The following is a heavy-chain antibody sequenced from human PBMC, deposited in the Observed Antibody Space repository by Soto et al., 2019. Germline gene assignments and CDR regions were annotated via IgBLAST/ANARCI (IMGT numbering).Heavy chain of an antibody. Sequence: SVKVSCKASGGTFSSYAISWVRQAPGQGLEWMGGIIPIFGTANYAQKFQGRVTITADESTSTAYMELSSLRSEDTAVYYCARRVEYSSSSVHYYYGMDVWGQGTTVTVSS. D-gene: IGHD6-6*01. V-gene: IGHV1-69*13. J-gene: IGHJ6*02. CDR2: IIPIFGTA. CDR1: GGTFSSYA. CDR3: ARRVEYSSSSVHYYYGMDV.